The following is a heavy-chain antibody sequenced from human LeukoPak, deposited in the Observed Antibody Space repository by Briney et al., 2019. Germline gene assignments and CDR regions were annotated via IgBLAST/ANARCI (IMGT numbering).Heavy chain of an antibody. CDR3: ARGGVGQDY. CDR2: INHSGST. D-gene: IGHD1-26*01. J-gene: IGHJ4*02. V-gene: IGHV4-34*01. CDR1: GGSLSGYY. Sequence: KPSETLSLTCAVYGGSLSGYYWSWIRQPPGKGLEWIGEINHSGSTNYNPSLKSRVTISVDTSKNQFSLKLSSVTAADTAVYYCARGGVGQDYWGQGTLVTVSS.